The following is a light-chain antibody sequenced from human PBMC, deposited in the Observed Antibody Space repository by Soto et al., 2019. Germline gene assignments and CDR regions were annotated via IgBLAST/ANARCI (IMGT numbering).Light chain of an antibody. CDR1: QSVSSN. CDR3: QQYNNWPRT. CDR2: GAS. J-gene: IGKJ1*01. V-gene: IGKV3-15*01. Sequence: EIVMTQSPATLSVSPGERATLSCRASQSVSSNLAWYQQKPGQAPRLLIYGASTRAAGIAPRFSGGGSGTEFTLTISSLQADDFVVYYCQQYNNWPRTFGQGTKVGIK.